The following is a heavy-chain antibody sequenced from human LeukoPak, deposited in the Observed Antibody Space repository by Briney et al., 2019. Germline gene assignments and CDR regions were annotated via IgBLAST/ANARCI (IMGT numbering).Heavy chain of an antibody. V-gene: IGHV3-21*01. Sequence: AGSLRLSCAASGFTFSSYSMNWVRQAPGKGLEWVSSISSSSSYIYYADSVKGRFTISRDNAKNSLYLQMNSLRAEDTAVYYCARDPYCGGDCYPDAFDIWGQGTMVTVSS. CDR3: ARDPYCGGDCYPDAFDI. CDR2: ISSSSSYI. D-gene: IGHD2-21*02. J-gene: IGHJ3*02. CDR1: GFTFSSYS.